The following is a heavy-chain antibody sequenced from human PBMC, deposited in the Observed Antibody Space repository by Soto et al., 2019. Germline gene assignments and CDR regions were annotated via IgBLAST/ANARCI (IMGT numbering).Heavy chain of an antibody. J-gene: IGHJ5*02. V-gene: IGHV2-5*02. CDR2: IYWDDDK. CDR3: AHAITIFGVVIVPRGNWFDP. CDR1: GFSLSTSGVG. Sequence: SGPTLVNPTQTLTLTCTFSGFSLSTSGVGVGWIRQPPGKALEWLALIYWDDDKRYSPSLKSRLTITKDTSKNQVVLTMTNMDPVDTATYYCAHAITIFGVVIVPRGNWFDPWGQGTLVTVSS. D-gene: IGHD3-3*01.